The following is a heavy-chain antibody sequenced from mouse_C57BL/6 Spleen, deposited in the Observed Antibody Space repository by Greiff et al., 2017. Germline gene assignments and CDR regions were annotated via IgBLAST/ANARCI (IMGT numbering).Heavy chain of an antibody. J-gene: IGHJ4*01. CDR2: IDPSDSYT. Sequence: VQLQQPGAELVKPGASVKLSCKASGYTFTSYWMQWVKQRPGQGLEWIGEIDPSDSYTNYNQKFKGKATLTVDTSSSTAYMQLSSLTSEDSAVYYCARSGIYDGYYYYAMDYWGQGTSVTVSS. CDR1: GYTFTSYW. D-gene: IGHD2-3*01. CDR3: ARSGIYDGYYYYAMDY. V-gene: IGHV1-50*01.